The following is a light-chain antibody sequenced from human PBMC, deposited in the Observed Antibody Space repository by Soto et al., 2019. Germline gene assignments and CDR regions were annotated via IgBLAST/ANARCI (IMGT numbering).Light chain of an antibody. CDR1: RSDVGAYNY. J-gene: IGLJ3*02. CDR3: SSFAAHDNVV. CDR2: EVT. Sequence: QSVLTQPASVSGSPGQSIAISCTGTRSDVGAYNYVSWYQQHPGKAPKLMIFEVTNRPSGVSDRFSGSKSGNTASLTVSGLQAGDEADYYCSSFAAHDNVVFGGGTKLTVL. V-gene: IGLV2-8*01.